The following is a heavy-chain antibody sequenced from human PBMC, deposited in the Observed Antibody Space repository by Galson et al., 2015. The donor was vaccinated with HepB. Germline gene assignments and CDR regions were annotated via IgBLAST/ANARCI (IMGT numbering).Heavy chain of an antibody. V-gene: IGHV1-3*01. D-gene: IGHD3-9*01. Sequence: SVKVSCKASGYTFTSYAMHWVRQAPGQRLEWMGWINAGNGNTKYSQKFQGRVTITRDTSASTAYMELSSLRSEDTAVYYCARTNYDILTGDSPRVGYWYFDLWGRGTLVTVSS. CDR3: ARTNYDILTGDSPRVGYWYFDL. CDR1: GYTFTSYA. CDR2: INAGNGNT. J-gene: IGHJ2*01.